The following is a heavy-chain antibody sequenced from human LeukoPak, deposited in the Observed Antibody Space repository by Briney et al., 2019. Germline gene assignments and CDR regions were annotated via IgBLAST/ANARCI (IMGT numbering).Heavy chain of an antibody. CDR1: GVSISNYY. CDR2: IYYSGTT. J-gene: IGHJ1*01. CDR3: ARHGGYSSPYLH. V-gene: IGHV4-59*08. D-gene: IGHD6-13*01. Sequence: PSETLSLTCTVSGVSISNYYWSWIRQPPGKGLECIGYIYYSGTTNYNPSLKSRVTISVDTSKNQFSLKLSSVTAADTAVYYCARHGGYSSPYLHWGQGTLVTVSS.